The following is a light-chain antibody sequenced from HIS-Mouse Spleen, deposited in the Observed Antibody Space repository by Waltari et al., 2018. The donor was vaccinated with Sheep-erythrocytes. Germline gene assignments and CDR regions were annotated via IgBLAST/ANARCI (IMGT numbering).Light chain of an antibody. Sequence: QSALTQPRSVSGSPGQSVTISCTGTSSDVGGYNYVSWYQQHPGKAPKLMIYDVSKRPSAFPDRLSGSKSGNTASLTISGLQAEDEADYYCCSYAGSYTFVVFGGGTKLTVL. CDR1: SSDVGGYNY. V-gene: IGLV2-11*01. CDR3: CSYAGSYTFVV. CDR2: DVS. J-gene: IGLJ2*01.